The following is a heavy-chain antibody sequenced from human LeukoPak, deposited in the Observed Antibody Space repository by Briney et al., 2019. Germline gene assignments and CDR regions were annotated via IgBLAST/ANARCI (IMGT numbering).Heavy chain of an antibody. Sequence: GGSLRLSCAASGFTFSSYSMDWVRQAPGKGLEWVSSISSGSSYIYYADSVKGRFTISRDNAENSQYLQMNSLRAEDTAVYYCARGRSTVTTRVDYWGQGTLVTVSS. J-gene: IGHJ4*02. CDR1: GFTFSSYS. D-gene: IGHD4-11*01. CDR3: ARGRSTVTTRVDY. V-gene: IGHV3-21*01. CDR2: ISSGSSYI.